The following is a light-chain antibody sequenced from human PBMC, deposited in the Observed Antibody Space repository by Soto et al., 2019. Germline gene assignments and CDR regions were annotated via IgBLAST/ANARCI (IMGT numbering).Light chain of an antibody. CDR2: DVS. J-gene: IGLJ1*01. Sequence: QSALTQPRSVSGSPGQSVTISCTGTSSDVGDYNYVSWYQQHPGKAPKLMIYDVSKWPSGLPDRFSGSKSGNTASLTISGLQAEDEADYYCCSYAGSYTYVFGTGTKLTVL. CDR1: SSDVGDYNY. V-gene: IGLV2-11*01. CDR3: CSYAGSYTYV.